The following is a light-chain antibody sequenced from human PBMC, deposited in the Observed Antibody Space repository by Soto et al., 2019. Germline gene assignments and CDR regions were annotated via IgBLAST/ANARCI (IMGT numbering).Light chain of an antibody. CDR1: QSIRNY. J-gene: IGKJ1*01. CDR3: QQSYSTPWT. V-gene: IGKV1-39*01. CDR2: AAS. Sequence: DIQMTQSPSSLSASIGDRVTITCRASQSIRNYLNWYQQKVEKVPKLLIFAASSLQSGVPSRFSGSGSGTDFTLTISSLQPEDFATYYCQQSYSTPWTFGQGTKVDIK.